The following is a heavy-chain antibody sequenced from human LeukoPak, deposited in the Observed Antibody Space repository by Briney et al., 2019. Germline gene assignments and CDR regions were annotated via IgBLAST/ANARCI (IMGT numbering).Heavy chain of an antibody. Sequence: GGSLRLSCAASGFTFSSYWMNWARQAPGKGLEWVASINHNGNVNYYVDSVKGRFTISRDNAKNSLYLQMSNLRVEDTAVYFCARGGGLDVWGQGATVTVSS. J-gene: IGHJ6*02. D-gene: IGHD3-16*01. CDR2: INHNGNVN. V-gene: IGHV3-7*03. CDR1: GFTFSSYW. CDR3: ARGGGLDV.